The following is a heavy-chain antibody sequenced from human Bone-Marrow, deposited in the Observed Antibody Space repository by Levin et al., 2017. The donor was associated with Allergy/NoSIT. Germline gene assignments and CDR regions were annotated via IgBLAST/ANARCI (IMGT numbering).Heavy chain of an antibody. CDR1: GFTFSNYA. CDR2: ISPTGGSA. J-gene: IGHJ5*01. D-gene: IGHD3-3*01. Sequence: LSLTCATSGFTFSNYAMTWVRQAPGKGLQWVSSISPTGGSAYYADSLKDRFTISRDNSGDILYLEMDNLRAEDTAVYYCAKDGRFLEWLYWFDSWGQGSLVTVSS. CDR3: AKDGRFLEWLYWFDS. V-gene: IGHV3-23*01.